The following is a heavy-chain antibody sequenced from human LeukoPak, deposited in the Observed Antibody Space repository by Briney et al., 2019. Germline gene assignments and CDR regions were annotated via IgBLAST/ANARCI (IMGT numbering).Heavy chain of an antibody. CDR3: ARSKYGDDYFDY. CDR2: IIPILGIA. CDR1: GGTFSSYA. D-gene: IGHD7-27*01. J-gene: IGHJ4*02. V-gene: IGHV1-69*04. Sequence: ASVKVSCKASGGTFSSYAIIWVRQAPGQGLEWMGRIIPILGIANYAQKFQGRVTITADKSTSTAYMELSSLRSEDTAVYYCARSKYGDDYFDYWGQGTLVTVSS.